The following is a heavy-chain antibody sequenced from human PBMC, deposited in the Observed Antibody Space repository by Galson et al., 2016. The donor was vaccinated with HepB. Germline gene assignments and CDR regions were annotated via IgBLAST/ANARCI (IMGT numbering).Heavy chain of an antibody. CDR1: GFPFSRYW. Sequence: SLRLSCAASGFPFSRYWMHWVRQAPGTGLVWVSRMNSDGSSTNYAGSVRGRFTISRDNAKNMLYLEMNSLRAEDTAVYYCARGSYHGSWSYDIYFDYWGQGTLVTVSS. V-gene: IGHV3-74*01. CDR2: MNSDGSST. J-gene: IGHJ4*02. D-gene: IGHD3-10*01. CDR3: ARGSYHGSWSYDIYFDY.